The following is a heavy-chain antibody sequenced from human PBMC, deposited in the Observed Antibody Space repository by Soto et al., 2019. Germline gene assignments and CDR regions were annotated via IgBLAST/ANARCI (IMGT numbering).Heavy chain of an antibody. CDR3: ARVGSGWYNWFDP. Sequence: SETLSLTCTVSGGSISSSSYYWGWIRQPPGKGLEWIGSIYYSGSTYYNPSLKSRVTISVDTSKNQFSLKLSSVTAADTAVYYCARVGSGWYNWFDPWGQGALVTVSS. CDR2: IYYSGST. J-gene: IGHJ5*02. D-gene: IGHD6-19*01. V-gene: IGHV4-39*01. CDR1: GGSISSSSYY.